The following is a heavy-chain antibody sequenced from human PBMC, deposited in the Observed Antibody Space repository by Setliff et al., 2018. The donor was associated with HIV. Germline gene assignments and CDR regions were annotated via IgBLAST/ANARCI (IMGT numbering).Heavy chain of an antibody. CDR1: GFTFSNAW. J-gene: IGHJ4*02. CDR2: IKSKSDDGTT. Sequence: PGGSLRLSCAAPGFTFSNAWMSWVRQAPGKGLEWVGRIKSKSDDGTTDYAAPVKGRFTISRDDSKNTLYLQMKSLKTEDTAVYYCTTEVFRQWLVGDYWGQGTLVTVSS. D-gene: IGHD6-19*01. CDR3: TTEVFRQWLVGDY. V-gene: IGHV3-15*01.